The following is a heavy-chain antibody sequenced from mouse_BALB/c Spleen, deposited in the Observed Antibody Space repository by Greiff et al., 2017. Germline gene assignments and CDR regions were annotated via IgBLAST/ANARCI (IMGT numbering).Heavy chain of an antibody. Sequence: EVKLVESGGGLVKPGGSLKLSCAASGFTFSSYAMSWVRQTPEKRLEWVASISSGGSTYYPDSVKGRFTISRDNARNILYLQMSSLRSEDTAMYYCARGVDYYGSSPYYFDYWGQGTTLTVSS. J-gene: IGHJ2*01. CDR1: GFTFSSYA. D-gene: IGHD1-1*01. V-gene: IGHV5-6-5*01. CDR3: ARGVDYYGSSPYYFDY. CDR2: ISSGGST.